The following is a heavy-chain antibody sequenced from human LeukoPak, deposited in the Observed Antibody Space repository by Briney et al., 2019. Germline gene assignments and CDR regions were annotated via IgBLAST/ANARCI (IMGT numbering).Heavy chain of an antibody. CDR3: AKDDGDSNCSIDY. J-gene: IGHJ4*02. D-gene: IGHD5-12*01. V-gene: IGHV3-23*01. CDR1: GFTFSTYA. CDR2: ISGSDGRT. Sequence: WGSLTLSCAASGFTFSTYAMSWVRQAPGKGLEWVSGISGSDGRTCYAESVKGRVTISRDNSKNTVYLQINSLRVEDTAVYFCAKDDGDSNCSIDYWGQGTLVTVS.